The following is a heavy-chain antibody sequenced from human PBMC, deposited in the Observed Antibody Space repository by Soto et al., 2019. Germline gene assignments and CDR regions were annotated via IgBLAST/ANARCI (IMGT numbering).Heavy chain of an antibody. Sequence: QVQLQESGPGLVKPSGTLSLTCAVSGGSISSSNWWSWVRQPPGKGPEWIGEIYHSGSTNYNPSLKSRVTISVDKSKNQFSLKLSSVTAADTAVYYCARVTRDILTGTGLDYWGQGTLVTVSS. J-gene: IGHJ4*02. V-gene: IGHV4-4*02. CDR2: IYHSGST. CDR3: ARVTRDILTGTGLDY. D-gene: IGHD3-9*01. CDR1: GGSISSSNW.